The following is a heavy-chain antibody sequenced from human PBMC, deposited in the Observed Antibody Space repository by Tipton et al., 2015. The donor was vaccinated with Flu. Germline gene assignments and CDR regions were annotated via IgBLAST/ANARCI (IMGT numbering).Heavy chain of an antibody. CDR3: ARDLWNDRRAYYYYGADV. J-gene: IGHJ6*02. Sequence: LRLSCTVSGDSISTTIYYWGWVRQPPGKGLEWIGSIYYSGTTYYNPSLKSRVTISVDSSKNEFSLTLASLTAADTAVYYCARDLWNDRRAYYYYGADVWGQGTTVTVSS. D-gene: IGHD1-1*01. V-gene: IGHV4-39*07. CDR1: GDSISTTIYY. CDR2: IYYSGTT.